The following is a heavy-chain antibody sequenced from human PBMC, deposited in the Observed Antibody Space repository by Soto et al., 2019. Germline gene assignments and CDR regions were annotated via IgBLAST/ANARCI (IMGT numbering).Heavy chain of an antibody. Sequence: SETLALTCTVSGGSISSYYWSWIRQPPGKGLEWIGYIYYSGSTNYNPSLKSRVTISVDTSKNQFSLKLSSVTAADTAVYYCARGAAAGIYPAYFDYWGQGTLVTVSS. J-gene: IGHJ4*02. CDR1: GGSISSYY. CDR2: IYYSGST. V-gene: IGHV4-59*01. D-gene: IGHD6-13*01. CDR3: ARGAAAGIYPAYFDY.